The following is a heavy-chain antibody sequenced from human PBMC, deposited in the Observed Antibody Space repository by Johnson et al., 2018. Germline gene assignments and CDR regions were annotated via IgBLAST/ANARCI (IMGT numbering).Heavy chain of an antibody. D-gene: IGHD3-16*01. J-gene: IGHJ3*02. CDR1: GFSFRMFA. CDR2: ISSEGSNK. Sequence: QVQLVQSGGGVVQPGRSLRLSCAASGFSFRMFAMHWVRQAPGKGLEWVAFISSEGSNKDYADSVKGRFTISRDNSNNALFLQMNSLRAEVTAVSYCANALGVDPYDGFDTWGQGTMVTVSS. V-gene: IGHV3-30-3*01. CDR3: ANALGVDPYDGFDT.